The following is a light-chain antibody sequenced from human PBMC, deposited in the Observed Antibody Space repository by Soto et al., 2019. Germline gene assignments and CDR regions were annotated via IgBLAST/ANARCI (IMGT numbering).Light chain of an antibody. V-gene: IGKV3-11*01. Sequence: EIVLTQSPGTLSLSPGERATLSGRASQSVSSYLAWYQQKPGQAPRLLIYEASNRATGIPARFSGSGSGTDFTLTISSLEPEDFAVYYCQQRSNWPPTVGPGTKVDIK. CDR2: EAS. CDR3: QQRSNWPPT. CDR1: QSVSSY. J-gene: IGKJ1*01.